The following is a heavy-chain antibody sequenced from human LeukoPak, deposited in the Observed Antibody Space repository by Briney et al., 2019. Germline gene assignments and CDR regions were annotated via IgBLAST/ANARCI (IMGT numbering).Heavy chain of an antibody. V-gene: IGHV4-4*02. D-gene: IGHD3-10*01. J-gene: IGHJ6*04. Sequence: ASETLSLTCAVSGGFISSSNWWSWVRQPPGKGLEWIGEIYHSGSTNYNPSLKSRVTISVDKSKNQFSLKLSSVTAADTAVYYCARAYGSEEDYYYGMDVWGKGTTVTISS. CDR3: ARAYGSEEDYYYGMDV. CDR1: GGFISSSNW. CDR2: IYHSGST.